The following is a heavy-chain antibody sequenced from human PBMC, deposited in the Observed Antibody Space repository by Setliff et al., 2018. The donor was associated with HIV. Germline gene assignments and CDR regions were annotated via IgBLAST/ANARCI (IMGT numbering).Heavy chain of an antibody. J-gene: IGHJ4*02. V-gene: IGHV5-51*01. CDR1: GYSFTSYW. CDR2: IFPGDSKM. CDR3: ARGIAALTASFDS. Sequence: PGESLKISCKGSGYSFTSYWIAWVRQKPGKGLEWMGIIFPGDSKMRYSPSFQGRVTLSADKSISTAYLQWSSLQTSDSGMCYCARGIAALTASFDSWGQGSLVT. D-gene: IGHD2-21*02.